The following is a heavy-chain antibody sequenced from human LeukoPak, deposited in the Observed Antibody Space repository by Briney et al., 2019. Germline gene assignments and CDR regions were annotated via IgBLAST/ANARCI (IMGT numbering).Heavy chain of an antibody. CDR3: AREGNSFETRGLRVTFWFDP. CDR2: INPRSGGT. V-gene: IGHV1-2*02. Sequence: GASVKVSCKATGYPFTDYYIHWVRQAPGQRLEWMGWINPRSGGTNFTQKFQGRVTMTRDTSLNTAYMDLGGLTSDDTAAYYCAREGNSFETRGLRVTFWFDPWGQGTLVTVSS. CDR1: GYPFTDYY. J-gene: IGHJ5*02. D-gene: IGHD2-21*02.